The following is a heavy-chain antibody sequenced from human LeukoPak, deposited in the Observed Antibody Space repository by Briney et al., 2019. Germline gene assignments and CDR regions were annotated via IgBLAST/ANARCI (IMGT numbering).Heavy chain of an antibody. V-gene: IGHV3-23*01. CDR3: AKEIYAFGSRGFDY. CDR2: ISSSGGYT. Sequence: GGSLRISCSGSQFTFSYYAMTWVRQAPGKGLEWVSGISSSGGYTYYADSVKGRFTISRDNYKNTLYLQLNSLRVEDTAVYYCAKEIYAFGSRGFDYWGQGNPVTVSS. CDR1: QFTFSYYA. D-gene: IGHD2-2*01. J-gene: IGHJ4*02.